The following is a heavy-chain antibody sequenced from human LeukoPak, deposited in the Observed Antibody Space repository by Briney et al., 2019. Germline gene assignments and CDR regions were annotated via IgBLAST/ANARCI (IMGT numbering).Heavy chain of an antibody. V-gene: IGHV4-39*01. CDR2: IYYSGST. D-gene: IGHD6-19*01. CDR3: ARHCPEWRHPLIAVAGPYYFDY. CDR1: GGSISSSSYY. Sequence: SETLSLTCTVSGGSISSSSYYWGWIRQPPGKGLEWIGSIYYSGSTYYNPSLKSRVTISVDTSKNQFSLKLSSVTAADTAVYYCARHCPEWRHPLIAVAGPYYFDYWGQGTLVTVSS. J-gene: IGHJ4*02.